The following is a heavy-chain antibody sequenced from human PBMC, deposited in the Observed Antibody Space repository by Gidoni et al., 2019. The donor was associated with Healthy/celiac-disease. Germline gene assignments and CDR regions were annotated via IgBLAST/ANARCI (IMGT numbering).Heavy chain of an antibody. D-gene: IGHD6-19*01. CDR3: ARTEGSGWYGKGYYYYGMDV. V-gene: IGHV5-51*01. CDR2: IYPGDFDT. J-gene: IGHJ6*02. Sequence: EVQLVQSGAEVKKPGESLKISCKGSGYSFTSYWIGWVRQMPGKGLEWMGIIYPGDFDTRYSPSFQGQVTISADKSISTAYLQWSSLKASDTAMYYCARTEGSGWYGKGYYYYGMDVWGQGTTVTVSS. CDR1: GYSFTSYW.